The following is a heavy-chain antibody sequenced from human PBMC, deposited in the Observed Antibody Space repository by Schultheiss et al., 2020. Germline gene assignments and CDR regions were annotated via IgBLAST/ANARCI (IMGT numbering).Heavy chain of an antibody. CDR3: ARGVDYNNYVMSAFDI. CDR2: IYTSGST. CDR1: GGSISSGGYY. Sequence: SETLSLTCTVSGGSISSGGYYWSWIRQPAGKGLEWIGRIYTSGSTNYNPSLKSRVTISLDTSRNQFSLKLSSVTAADTAVYYCARGVDYNNYVMSAFDIWGQGTMVTVSS. D-gene: IGHD4-11*01. V-gene: IGHV4-61*02. J-gene: IGHJ3*02.